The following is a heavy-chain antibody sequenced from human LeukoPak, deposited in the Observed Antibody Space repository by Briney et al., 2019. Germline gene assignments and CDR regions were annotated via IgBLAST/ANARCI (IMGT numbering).Heavy chain of an antibody. CDR2: IKQDESEK. V-gene: IGHV3-7*01. J-gene: IGHJ5*02. D-gene: IGHD6-13*01. Sequence: GGSLRLSCAASGFTFSSYAMTWVRQAPGKGLEWVANIKQDESEKYYVDSVKGRFTISRDNAKNSLFLQMNSLRAEDTAVYYCARDRYSSSWFSGLNWFDPWGQGTVVTVSS. CDR1: GFTFSSYA. CDR3: ARDRYSSSWFSGLNWFDP.